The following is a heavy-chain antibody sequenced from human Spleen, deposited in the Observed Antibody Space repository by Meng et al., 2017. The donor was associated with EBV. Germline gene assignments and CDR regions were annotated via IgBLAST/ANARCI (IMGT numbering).Heavy chain of an antibody. Sequence: QVNLVQVGSELKKPGASVKLSCKASGYTFTNYAMNWVRRAPGQGLEWMGWIHTNTGNPTYAQGFTGRFVFSLDTSVSTAYLQISSLKAEDTAIYYCATRGRNYYGAGSLDPWGQGTLVTVSS. D-gene: IGHD3-10*01. V-gene: IGHV7-4-1*02. J-gene: IGHJ5*02. CDR2: IHTNTGNP. CDR1: GYTFTNYA. CDR3: ATRGRNYYGAGSLDP.